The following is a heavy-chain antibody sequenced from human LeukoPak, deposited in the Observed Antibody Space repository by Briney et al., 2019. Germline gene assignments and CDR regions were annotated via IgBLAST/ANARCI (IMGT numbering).Heavy chain of an antibody. Sequence: PGGSLRLSCAASGFTFSSYAMSWVRQAPGKGLEWVSGINWNGGSTGYADSVKGRFTISRDNAKNSLYLQMNSLRAEDTALYHCAREGMGFRGLWFDPWGQGTLVTVSS. CDR2: INWNGGST. CDR3: AREGMGFRGLWFDP. J-gene: IGHJ5*02. V-gene: IGHV3-20*01. D-gene: IGHD6-13*01. CDR1: GFTFSSYA.